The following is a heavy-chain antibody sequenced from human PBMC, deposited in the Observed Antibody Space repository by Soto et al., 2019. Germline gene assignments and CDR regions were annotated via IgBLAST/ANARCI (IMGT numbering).Heavy chain of an antibody. Sequence: SSVKVSRKASAYTFPSYYVHWMRRSPVEGLEWKGIVRPVAGATIYAQKFQDRVTMTRDTSTSTVHMELNSLTFDDTAVCYWKCDLPKRYHFDYWGQGTPVTVSS. CDR3: KCDLPKRYHFDY. CDR2: VRPVAGAT. D-gene: IGHD5-12*01. J-gene: IGHJ4*02. CDR1: AYTFPSYY. V-gene: IGHV1-46*01.